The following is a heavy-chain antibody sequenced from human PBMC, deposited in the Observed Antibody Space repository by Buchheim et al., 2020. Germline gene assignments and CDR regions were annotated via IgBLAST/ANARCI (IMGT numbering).Heavy chain of an antibody. V-gene: IGHV3-33*01. Sequence: QVQLVESGGGVVHPGRSLRLSCAASGFTFSSYGMHWVRQAPGKGLEWVAVIWYDGSNKYYADSVKGRLTISRDNSKNTLYLQMNSLRAEDTAVYYCARDYCGGDCYVFDYWGQGTL. CDR1: GFTFSSYG. CDR3: ARDYCGGDCYVFDY. J-gene: IGHJ4*02. CDR2: IWYDGSNK. D-gene: IGHD2-21*02.